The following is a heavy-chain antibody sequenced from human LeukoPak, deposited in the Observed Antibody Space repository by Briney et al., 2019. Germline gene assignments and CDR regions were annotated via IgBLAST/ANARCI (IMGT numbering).Heavy chain of an antibody. CDR3: ARKISAAAGIAWFDP. V-gene: IGHV4-39*07. J-gene: IGHJ5*02. D-gene: IGHD6-13*01. CDR1: GGSITNSGYY. Sequence: SVTLSLNCTVSGGSITNSGYYWGWVRQPPGKGLEWIASIYYTGSTYYNPSLKSRVTISLDASKKQFSLNLSSVTAADTAVYNCARKISAAAGIAWFDPWGQGTLVTVSS. CDR2: IYYTGST.